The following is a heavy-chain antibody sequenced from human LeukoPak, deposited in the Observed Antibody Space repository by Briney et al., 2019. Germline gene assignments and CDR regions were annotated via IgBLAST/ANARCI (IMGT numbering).Heavy chain of an antibody. D-gene: IGHD2-2*01. V-gene: IGHV4-34*01. CDR2: INHSGST. Sequence: PSETLSLTCTVSGGSISSYYWSWIRQPPGKGLEWIGEINHSGSTNYNPSLKSRVTISVDTSKNQFSLKLSSVTAADTAVYYCARGGVVVPYFDYWGQGTLVTVSS. CDR1: GGSISSYY. J-gene: IGHJ4*02. CDR3: ARGGVVVPYFDY.